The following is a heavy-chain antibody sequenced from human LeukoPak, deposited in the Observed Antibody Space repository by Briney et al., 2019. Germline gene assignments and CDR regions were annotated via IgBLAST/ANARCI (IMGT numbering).Heavy chain of an antibody. CDR2: ISSSSSNI. Sequence: PGGSLRLSCAASGFTFSSYSMNWVRQAPGKGLEWVSSISSSSSNIYYADSVKGRFTISRDNAKNSLYLQMNSLRAEDTAVYYCARDGWNYGYYYYYYMDVWGKGTTVTVSS. V-gene: IGHV3-21*01. D-gene: IGHD1-7*01. J-gene: IGHJ6*03. CDR3: ARDGWNYGYYYYYYMDV. CDR1: GFTFSSYS.